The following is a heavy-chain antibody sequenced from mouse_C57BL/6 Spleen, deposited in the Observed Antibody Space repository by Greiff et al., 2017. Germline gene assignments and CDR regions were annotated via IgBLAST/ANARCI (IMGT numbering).Heavy chain of an antibody. CDR3: VRYYSGSLYAMDY. CDR2: IEPSDSYT. D-gene: IGHD1-1*01. V-gene: IGHV1-59*01. Sequence: VKLKQPGAELVRPGTSVKLSCKASGYTFTSYWMHWVKQRPGQGLEWIGVIEPSDSYTNYNQKLKGKVTLTVDTYSSTAYMQLSSLTSEDSAVYYFVRYYSGSLYAMDYWGQGTSVTVSS. CDR1: GYTFTSYW. J-gene: IGHJ4*01.